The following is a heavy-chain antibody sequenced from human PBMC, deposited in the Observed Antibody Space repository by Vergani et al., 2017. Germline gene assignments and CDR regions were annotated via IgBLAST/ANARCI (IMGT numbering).Heavy chain of an antibody. CDR3: ARDISSYYYDSSGYIGDAFDS. Sequence: QVQLVQSGAEVKKPGSSVKVSCKASGGTFSSYTISWVRQAPGQGLEWMGWMNPNSGNTGYAQKFQGRVTMTRNTSISTAYMELSSLRSEDTAVYYCARDISSYYYDSSGYIGDAFDSWGQGTMVTVSS. J-gene: IGHJ3*02. CDR1: GGTFSSYT. CDR2: MNPNSGNT. D-gene: IGHD3-22*01. V-gene: IGHV1-8*02.